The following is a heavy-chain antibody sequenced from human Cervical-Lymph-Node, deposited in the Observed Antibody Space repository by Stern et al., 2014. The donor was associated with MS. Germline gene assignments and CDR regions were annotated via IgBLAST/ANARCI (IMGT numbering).Heavy chain of an antibody. CDR3: GRTYGFDY. V-gene: IGHV3-66*02. CDR2: IYSGGST. Sequence: EVQLVESGGGLVQPGGSLRLSCAASGFTVSSHYMSWVRQAPGKGREGVAVIYSGGSTYYADSGKGRFTISRDNSKNTLYLQMNSLRAEDTAVYYCGRTYGFDYWGQGTLVTVSS. CDR1: GFTVSSHY. D-gene: IGHD3-10*01. J-gene: IGHJ4*02.